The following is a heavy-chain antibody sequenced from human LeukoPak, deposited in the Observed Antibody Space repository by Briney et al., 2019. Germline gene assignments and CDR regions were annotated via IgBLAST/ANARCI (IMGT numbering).Heavy chain of an antibody. V-gene: IGHV4-34*01. Sequence: PSETLSLTCAVYGGSFSGYYWSWIRQPPGKGLEWIGEINHSGSTNYIPSLKSRVTISVDTSKNQFSLKLSSVTAADTAVYYCARDLTIFGVARFDPWGQGTLVTVSS. D-gene: IGHD3-3*01. CDR3: ARDLTIFGVARFDP. CDR2: INHSGST. CDR1: GGSFSGYY. J-gene: IGHJ5*02.